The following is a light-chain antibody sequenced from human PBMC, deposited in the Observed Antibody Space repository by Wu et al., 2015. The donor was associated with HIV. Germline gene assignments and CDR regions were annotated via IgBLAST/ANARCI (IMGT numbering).Light chain of an antibody. CDR1: ESVRGY. J-gene: IGKJ4*01. Sequence: EIVLTQSPATLSLSPGERATLSCRASESVRGYLAWYQQKPGQPPRLLIYNAYDRATGIPARFSGSGSGTDFTLTISSLEPEDFAVYYCQQRANWPLTFGGGTRLEIK. CDR3: QQRANWPLT. V-gene: IGKV3-11*01. CDR2: NAY.